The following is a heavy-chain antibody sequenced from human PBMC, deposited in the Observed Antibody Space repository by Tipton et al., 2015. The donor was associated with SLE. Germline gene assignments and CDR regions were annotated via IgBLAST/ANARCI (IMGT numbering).Heavy chain of an antibody. CDR3: ARFGDLNWLDP. D-gene: IGHD3-10*01. CDR1: GLTFSSYG. CDR2: ISYDGSEK. V-gene: IGHV3-30*03. J-gene: IGHJ5*02. Sequence: SLRLSCVASGLTFSSYGMHWVRQAPGKGLECVAVISYDGSEKFFADSVKGRFTIARDNSKNTLYLQMNSLRAEDTAVYYCARFGDLNWLDPWGQGTLVTVSS.